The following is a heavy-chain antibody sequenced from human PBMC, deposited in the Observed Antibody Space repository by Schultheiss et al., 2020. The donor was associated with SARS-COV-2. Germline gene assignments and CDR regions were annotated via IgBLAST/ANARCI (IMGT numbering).Heavy chain of an antibody. CDR1: GGSISSGGYY. Sequence: SETLSLTCTVSGGSISSGGYYWSWIRQHPGKGLEWIGYIYYSGSTYYNPSLKSRVTISVDTSKNQFSLKLSSVTAADTAVYYCARDYGDYVGMDVWGQGTTVTVSS. D-gene: IGHD4-17*01. V-gene: IGHV4-31*03. J-gene: IGHJ6*02. CDR3: ARDYGDYVGMDV. CDR2: IYYSGST.